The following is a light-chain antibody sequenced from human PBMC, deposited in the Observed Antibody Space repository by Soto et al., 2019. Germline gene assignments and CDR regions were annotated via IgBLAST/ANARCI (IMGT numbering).Light chain of an antibody. Sequence: EIVLTQSAGSLSLFPGERATFSCRTSQSISATYLAWYQQKPGQAPRLLIYGASSRATGIPDRFSGSGSRTDFTLTITRLEPDDSAVYYCQQYANSPRTFGQGTKVEI. CDR2: GAS. CDR3: QQYANSPRT. V-gene: IGKV3-20*01. CDR1: QSISATY. J-gene: IGKJ1*01.